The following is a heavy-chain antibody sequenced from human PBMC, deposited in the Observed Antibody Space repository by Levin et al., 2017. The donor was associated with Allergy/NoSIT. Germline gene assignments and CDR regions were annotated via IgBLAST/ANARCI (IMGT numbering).Heavy chain of an antibody. CDR1: GFTFSTSW. CDR3: ASDAGYSLAS. J-gene: IGHJ5*02. D-gene: IGHD5-12*01. V-gene: IGHV3-74*01. Sequence: GGSLRLSCAASGFTFSTSWMHWVRQAPGKGLVWVSRINHDASSTNYAESVKGRFTISRDNAKNTVYLQMNSLRAEDTAMYYCASDAGYSLASWGQGTLVTVSS. CDR2: INHDASST.